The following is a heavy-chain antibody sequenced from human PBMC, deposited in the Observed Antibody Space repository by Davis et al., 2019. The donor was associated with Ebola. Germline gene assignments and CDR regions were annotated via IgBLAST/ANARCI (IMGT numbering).Heavy chain of an antibody. D-gene: IGHD2-15*01. V-gene: IGHV4-34*01. CDR3: ARRVGAAWSWFDP. CDR1: GGSFSGYY. Sequence: MPSETLSLTCAVYGGSFSGYYWSWIRQPPGKGLEWIGEINHSGSTNYNPSLKSRVTISVDTSKNQFSLKVSSVTAVDTAVYYCARRVGAAWSWFDPWGQGTLVTVSS. CDR2: INHSGST. J-gene: IGHJ5*02.